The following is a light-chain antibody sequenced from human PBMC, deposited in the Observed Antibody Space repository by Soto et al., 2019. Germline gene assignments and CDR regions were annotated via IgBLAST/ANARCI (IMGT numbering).Light chain of an antibody. CDR1: SSDVGDYNF. CDR3: SSYAGSNNLV. CDR2: EVT. Sequence: QSVLTQPPSASGSPGQSVAISCTGTSSDVGDYNFVSWYQQHPGKAPKLMIYEVTKRPSGVPDRFSGSKSGNTASLTVSGLQAEDEADYYCSSYAGSNNLVFGGGIKLTVL. J-gene: IGLJ2*01. V-gene: IGLV2-8*01.